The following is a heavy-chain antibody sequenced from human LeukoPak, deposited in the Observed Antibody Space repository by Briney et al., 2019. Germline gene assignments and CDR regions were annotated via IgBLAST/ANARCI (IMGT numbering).Heavy chain of an antibody. CDR2: INPNSGGT. CDR3: AREGYYDFWSGYSRPPSY. J-gene: IGHJ4*02. CDR1: GYTFTGYY. D-gene: IGHD3-3*01. Sequence: GASVKVSCKASGYTFTGYYMHCVRQAPGQGLEWMGWINPNSGGTNYAKKFQGRVTMTRATSISTAYMELSRLRSDDTAVYDCAREGYYDFWSGYSRPPSYWGQGTLVTVSS. V-gene: IGHV1-2*02.